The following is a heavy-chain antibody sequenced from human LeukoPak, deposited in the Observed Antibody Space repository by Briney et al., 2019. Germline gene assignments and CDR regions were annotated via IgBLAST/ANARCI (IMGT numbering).Heavy chain of an antibody. CDR3: ARDPQTIAAGGTLDY. D-gene: IGHD6-13*01. J-gene: IGHJ4*02. Sequence: GGSLRLSCAASGFTFSSYGMHWVRQAPGKGLEWVAVISYDGSNKYYADSVKGRFTISRDNSKNTLYLQMNSLRAEDTAVYYCARDPQTIAAGGTLDYWGQGTLVTVSS. CDR2: ISYDGSNK. V-gene: IGHV3-30*03. CDR1: GFTFSSYG.